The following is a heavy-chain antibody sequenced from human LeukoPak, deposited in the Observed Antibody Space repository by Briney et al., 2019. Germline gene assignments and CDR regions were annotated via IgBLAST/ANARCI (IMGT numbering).Heavy chain of an antibody. CDR1: GGSISSYY. CDR2: IYYSGST. J-gene: IGHJ4*02. Sequence: KPSETLSLTCTVSGGSISSYYWGWIRQPPGKGLEWIGSIYYSGSTYYNPSLKSRVTISVDTSKNHFSLKLSSVTAADTAVYYCARQSVGANFDYWGQGTLVTVSS. D-gene: IGHD1-26*01. CDR3: ARQSVGANFDY. V-gene: IGHV4-39*01.